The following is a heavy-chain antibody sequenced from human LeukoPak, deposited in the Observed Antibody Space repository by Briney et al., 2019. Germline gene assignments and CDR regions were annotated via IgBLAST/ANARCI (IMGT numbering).Heavy chain of an antibody. J-gene: IGHJ4*02. V-gene: IGHV3-30*02. CDR2: IRYDGRNR. CDR1: GFTFNNYN. Sequence: GGSLRLSCEASGFTFNNYNMNLVRQAPGKGLEWVAFIRYDGRNRYYADSVKGRFTVSRDNSKNTVHLQMDSLRTEDTGVYYCAKLRESGYSYGSFDYWGQGTLVTVSS. CDR3: AKLRESGYSYGSFDY. D-gene: IGHD5-18*01.